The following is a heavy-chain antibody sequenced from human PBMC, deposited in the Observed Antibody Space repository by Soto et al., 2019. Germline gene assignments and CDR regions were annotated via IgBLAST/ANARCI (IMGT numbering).Heavy chain of an antibody. Sequence: QVQLQESGPGLVKPSQTLSLTCTVSGGSISSGGYYWSWIRQHPGKGLEWIGYIYYSGSTYYNPSLKTRVTISVATSNNQFPLKLSPVTAPDTAVYYCARVRYCSGSSCYPRFDPWGQGTLVTVSS. V-gene: IGHV4-31*03. D-gene: IGHD2-15*01. CDR1: GGSISSGGYY. CDR2: IYYSGST. J-gene: IGHJ5*02. CDR3: ARVRYCSGSSCYPRFDP.